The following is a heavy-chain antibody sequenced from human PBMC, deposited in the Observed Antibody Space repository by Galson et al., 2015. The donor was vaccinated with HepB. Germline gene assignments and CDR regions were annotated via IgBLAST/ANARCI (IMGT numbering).Heavy chain of an antibody. Sequence: SLRLSCAASGFTFIAYEMSWVRLAPGKGLEWISYITTSGSTIYYADSVKGRFTVSRDNAKNSLYLQMTSLRVEDTAVYYCARDKGRRLWRDAGYIDYWGQGVLVTVSS. J-gene: IGHJ4*02. CDR1: GFTFIAYE. CDR2: ITTSGSTI. V-gene: IGHV3-48*03. CDR3: ARDKGRRLWRDAGYIDY. D-gene: IGHD3-16*01.